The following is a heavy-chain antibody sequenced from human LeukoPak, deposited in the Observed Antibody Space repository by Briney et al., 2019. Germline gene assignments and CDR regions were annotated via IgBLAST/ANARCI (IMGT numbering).Heavy chain of an antibody. Sequence: PGGSLRLSCAAAGFTFSRYEMIWVRQAPGKGLEWVSYISGSGTTIYCADSVKGRFTISRDNAKNSLYLQMNSLRAEDTAVYYCARGDCSDGTCYPGDNWGQGTLVTVSS. J-gene: IGHJ4*02. V-gene: IGHV3-48*03. CDR1: GFTFSRYE. D-gene: IGHD2-15*01. CDR2: ISGSGTTI. CDR3: ARGDCSDGTCYPGDN.